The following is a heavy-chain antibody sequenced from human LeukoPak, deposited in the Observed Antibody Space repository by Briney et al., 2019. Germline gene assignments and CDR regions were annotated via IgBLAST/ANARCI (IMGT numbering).Heavy chain of an antibody. CDR2: FDPEDGET. J-gene: IGHJ6*02. D-gene: IGHD2/OR15-2a*01. Sequence: GASVKVSCTVSGYTLTELSMHWVRQAPGKGLEWMGGFDPEDGETIYAQKFQGRVTMTEDTSTDTAYMGLSSLRSEDTAVYYCATQGNKQPKNYGMDVWGQGTTVTVSS. V-gene: IGHV1-24*01. CDR1: GYTLTELS. CDR3: ATQGNKQPKNYGMDV.